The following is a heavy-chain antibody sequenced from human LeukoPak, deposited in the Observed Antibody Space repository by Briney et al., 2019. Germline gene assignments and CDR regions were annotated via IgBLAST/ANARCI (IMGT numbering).Heavy chain of an antibody. J-gene: IGHJ4*02. CDR1: GYTFTSYG. CDR2: ISAYNGNT. D-gene: IGHD3-10*01. Sequence: ASVKVSCKASGYTFTSYGISWVRQAPGQGLEWMGWISAYNGNTNYAQKLQGRVTMTTDTSTSTAYMELRSLRSDDTAVYYCAKDFPLYGSGSYTIYWGQGTLVTVSS. CDR3: AKDFPLYGSGSYTIY. V-gene: IGHV1-18*01.